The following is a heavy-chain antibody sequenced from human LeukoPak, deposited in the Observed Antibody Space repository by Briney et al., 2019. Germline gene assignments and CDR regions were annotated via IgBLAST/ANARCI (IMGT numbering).Heavy chain of an antibody. V-gene: IGHV3-7*03. Sequence: PGGSLTLSCVASGFTFSNYWISWARQAPGKGLEWVANIKQDGSEKYYVDSVKGRFTISRDNAKNSLYLQMISLRAEDTAVYYCARTGDSHYWGQGTLVTVSS. CDR3: ARTGDSHY. CDR1: GFTFSNYW. D-gene: IGHD7-27*01. J-gene: IGHJ4*02. CDR2: IKQDGSEK.